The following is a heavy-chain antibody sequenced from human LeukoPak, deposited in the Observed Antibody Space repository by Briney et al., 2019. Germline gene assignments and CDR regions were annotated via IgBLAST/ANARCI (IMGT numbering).Heavy chain of an antibody. CDR1: GFTVSSSF. J-gene: IGHJ4*02. D-gene: IGHD2-8*01. V-gene: IGHV3-53*01. CDR2: IYSGGST. Sequence: GGSLRLSCAASGFTVSSSFMSWVRQAPGKGLEWVSVIYSGGSTYYADSVKGRFTISRDNSKNTLYLQMNSLRAEDTAVYYCARDATYCTNGVCYTRFDYWGQGTLVTVSS. CDR3: ARDATYCTNGVCYTRFDY.